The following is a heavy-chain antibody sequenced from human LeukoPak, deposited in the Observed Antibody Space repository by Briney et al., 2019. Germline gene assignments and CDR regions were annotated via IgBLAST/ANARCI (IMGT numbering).Heavy chain of an antibody. CDR2: IYYSGST. J-gene: IGHJ5*02. V-gene: IGHV4-39*07. CDR1: GGSISSSSYY. D-gene: IGHD3-10*01. Sequence: SGTLSLTCTVSGGSISSSSYYWGWIRQPPGKGLEWIGSIYYSGSTYYNPSLKSRVTISVDTSKNQFSLRLTSVTAADTAVYYCARAGAWQIDPWGQGTLVTVSS. CDR3: ARAGAWQIDP.